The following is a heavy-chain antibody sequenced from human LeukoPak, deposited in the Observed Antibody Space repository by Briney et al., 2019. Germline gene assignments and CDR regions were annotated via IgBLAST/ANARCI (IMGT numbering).Heavy chain of an antibody. V-gene: IGHV1-18*01. CDR3: ARATYYYDSSGLVKFDP. J-gene: IGHJ5*02. CDR1: GYTFTSYG. D-gene: IGHD3-22*01. Sequence: ASVKVSCKASGYTFTSYGISWVRQAPGQGLEWMGWISAYNGNTNSAQKLQGRVTMTTDTSTSTAYMELRSLRSDDTAVYYCARATYYYDSSGLVKFDPWGQGTLVTVSS. CDR2: ISAYNGNT.